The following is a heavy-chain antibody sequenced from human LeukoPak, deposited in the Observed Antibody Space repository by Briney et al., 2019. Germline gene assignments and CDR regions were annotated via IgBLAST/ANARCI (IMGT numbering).Heavy chain of an antibody. CDR2: IYYSGST. Sequence: SETLSLTCTVSGGSISSGSYYWGWIRQPPGKGLEWIGSIYYSGSTYYNPSLKSRVTISVDTSKNQFSLKLSSVTAADTAVYYCARDSDYSNYDYWGQGTLVTVSS. V-gene: IGHV4-39*07. CDR3: ARDSDYSNYDY. CDR1: GGSISSGSYY. D-gene: IGHD4-11*01. J-gene: IGHJ4*02.